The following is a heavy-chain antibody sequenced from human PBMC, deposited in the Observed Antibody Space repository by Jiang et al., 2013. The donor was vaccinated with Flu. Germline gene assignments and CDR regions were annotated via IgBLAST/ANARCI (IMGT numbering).Heavy chain of an antibody. J-gene: IGHJ4*02. CDR1: GFSLSNARMG. CDR3: ARTRLYSNLERYFDY. CDR2: IFSNDEK. V-gene: IGHV2-26*01. D-gene: IGHD4-11*01. Sequence: KPTQTLTLTCTVSGFSLSNARMGVSWIRQPPGKALEWLAHIFSNDEKSYSTSLKSRLTISKDTSKSQVVLTMTNMDPVDTATYYCARTRLYSNLERYFDYWGQGTLVTVSS.